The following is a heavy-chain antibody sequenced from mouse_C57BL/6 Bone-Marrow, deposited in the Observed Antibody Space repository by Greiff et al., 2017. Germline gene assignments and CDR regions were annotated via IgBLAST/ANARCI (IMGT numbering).Heavy chain of an antibody. CDR1: GYTFTSYW. D-gene: IGHD1-1*01. CDR2: IYPGSGST. V-gene: IGHV1-55*01. CDR3: ARKIYYGSSPDY. J-gene: IGHJ2*01. Sequence: QVQLKESGAELVKPGASVKMSCKASGYTFTSYWITWVKQRPGQGLEWIGDIYPGSGSTNYNEKFKSKATLTVDTSSSTAYMQLSSLTSEDSAVYYCARKIYYGSSPDYWGQGTTLTVSA.